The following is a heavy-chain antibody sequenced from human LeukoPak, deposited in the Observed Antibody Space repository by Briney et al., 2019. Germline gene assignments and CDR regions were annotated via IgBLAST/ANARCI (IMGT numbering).Heavy chain of an antibody. J-gene: IGHJ6*03. CDR2: INPNSGGT. D-gene: IGHD3-10*01. Sequence: ASVKVSCKASGYTFTGYYMHWVRQAPGQGLEWMGWINPNSGGTNYAQKFQGRVTMTRDTSISTAYMELSRLRSDDTAVYYCARARGVNYYYYYYMDVWGKGTTVTISS. CDR3: ARARGVNYYYYYYMDV. V-gene: IGHV1-2*02. CDR1: GYTFTGYY.